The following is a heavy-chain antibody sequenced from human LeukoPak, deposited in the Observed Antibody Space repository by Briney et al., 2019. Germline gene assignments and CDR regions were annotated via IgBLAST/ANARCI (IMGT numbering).Heavy chain of an antibody. CDR1: GFTFSSYD. J-gene: IGHJ6*02. CDR3: ARQPAAITMVRGAINYYYGMDV. Sequence: GGSLRLSCAASGFTFSSYDMHWVRQATGKGLEWVSAIGTAGDTYYPGSVKGRFTISRENAKNSLYLQMNSLRAGDTAVYYCARQPAAITMVRGAINYYYGMDVWGQGTTVTVSS. CDR2: IGTAGDT. V-gene: IGHV3-13*01. D-gene: IGHD3-10*01.